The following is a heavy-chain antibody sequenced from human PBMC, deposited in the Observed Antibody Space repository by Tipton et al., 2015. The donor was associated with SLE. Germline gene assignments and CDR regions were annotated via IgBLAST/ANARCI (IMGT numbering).Heavy chain of an antibody. CDR3: AREEMATSFDY. D-gene: IGHD5-24*01. CDR2: IYTSGST. J-gene: IGHJ4*02. CDR1: GGSINTYY. Sequence: LRLSCTVSGGSINTYYWSWIRQPAGKGLEWIGYIYTSGSTNYNPSLKSRVTISVDTSKNQFSLKLSSVTAADTAVYYCAREEMATSFDYWGQGTLVTV. V-gene: IGHV4-4*09.